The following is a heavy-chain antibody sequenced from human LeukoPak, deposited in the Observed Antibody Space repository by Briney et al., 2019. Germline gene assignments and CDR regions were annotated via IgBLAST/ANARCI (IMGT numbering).Heavy chain of an antibody. CDR2: INPSGGST. CDR3: ARDNYDSSGYNWFDP. CDR1: GYTFTSYY. D-gene: IGHD3-22*01. J-gene: IGHJ5*02. V-gene: IGHV1-46*01. Sequence: GASVKVSCKASGYTFTSYYMHWVRQAPGQGLEWMGIINPSGGSTSYAQKFQGRVTMTRDMSTSTVYMELSSLRSEDTAVYYCARDNYDSSGYNWFDPWGQGTLVTVSS.